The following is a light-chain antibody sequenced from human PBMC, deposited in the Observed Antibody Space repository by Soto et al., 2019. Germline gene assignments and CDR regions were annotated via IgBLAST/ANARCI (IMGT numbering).Light chain of an antibody. J-gene: IGKJ1*01. CDR1: QTISNNY. Sequence: EIVLTQSPGTLTLSPGESAALPCRASQTISNNYLVWYRQKPGQAPRLLIYAVSSRAAGIPDRFSGSGSGTDFALTIARLEPEDSAVYYCQHHRNSPGTFGQGT. V-gene: IGKV3-20*01. CDR2: AVS. CDR3: QHHRNSPGT.